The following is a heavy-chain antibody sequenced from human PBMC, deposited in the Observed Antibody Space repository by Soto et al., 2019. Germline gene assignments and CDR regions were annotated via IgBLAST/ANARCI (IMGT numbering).Heavy chain of an antibody. CDR1: GYTLTELS. D-gene: IGHD3-22*01. J-gene: IGHJ4*02. CDR2: FDPEDGET. Sequence: QVQLVQSGAEVKKPGASVKVSCKVSGYTLTELSMHWVRQAPGKGREWMGGFDPEDGETIYALKFQGRVTMTEDTSRDTAYVELSSLRSEDTALYYCASEQIPYSSGYRENYWGQGTVVTVSS. V-gene: IGHV1-24*01. CDR3: ASEQIPYSSGYRENY.